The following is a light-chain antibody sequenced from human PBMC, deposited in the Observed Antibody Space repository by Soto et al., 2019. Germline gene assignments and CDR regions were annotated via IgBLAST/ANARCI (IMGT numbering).Light chain of an antibody. V-gene: IGKV3-20*01. CDR3: QQYGCSPGT. J-gene: IGKJ1*01. Sequence: EIVLTQSPGTLSLSPGERATLSCRASQSVSSSYLAWYQQKPGQAPRLLIYGASSKATGIPDRFSGSGSGTDFTLTNSRLEPEDFAVYYCQQYGCSPGTFGQGTKVEIK. CDR2: GAS. CDR1: QSVSSSY.